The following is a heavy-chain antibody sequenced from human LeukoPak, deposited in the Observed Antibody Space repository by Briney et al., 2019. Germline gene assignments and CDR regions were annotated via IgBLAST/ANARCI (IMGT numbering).Heavy chain of an antibody. CDR1: GGSFSGYY. Sequence: ASETLSLTCAVYGGSFSGYYWSWIRQPPGKGLEWIGEINHSGSTNYNPSLKSRVTISVDTSKNQFSLKLSSVTAADTAVYYCARGPVVLEWLSYRSGFDYWGQGTLVTVSS. J-gene: IGHJ4*02. D-gene: IGHD3-3*01. CDR3: ARGPVVLEWLSYRSGFDY. CDR2: INHSGST. V-gene: IGHV4-34*01.